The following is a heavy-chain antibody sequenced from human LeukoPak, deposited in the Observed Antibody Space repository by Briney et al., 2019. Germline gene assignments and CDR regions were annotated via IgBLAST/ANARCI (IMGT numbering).Heavy chain of an antibody. Sequence: PSETLSLTCAVSGGSISSSNWWSWVRQPPGKGLEWIGEIYHSGSTNYNPSLKSRATISVDKSKNQFSLKLSSVTAADAAVYYCASRIAVAAYGGLQHWGQGTLVTVSS. V-gene: IGHV4-4*02. CDR2: IYHSGST. D-gene: IGHD6-19*01. CDR3: ASRIAVAAYGGLQH. J-gene: IGHJ1*01. CDR1: GGSISSSNW.